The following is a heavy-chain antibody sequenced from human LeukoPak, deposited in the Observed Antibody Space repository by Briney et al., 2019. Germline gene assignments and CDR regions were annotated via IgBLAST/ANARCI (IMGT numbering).Heavy chain of an antibody. D-gene: IGHD1-26*01. CDR2: INPNSGGT. V-gene: IGHV1-2*06. CDR1: GYTFTGYY. J-gene: IGHJ4*02. Sequence: ASVKVSCKASGYTFTGYYMHWVRQAPGQGLEWMGRINPNSGGTNYAQKFQGRVTMTRDTSISTAYMELSSLRAEDTAVYYCAAEEGYLTNSGNYKGVDYWGQGTLVTVSS. CDR3: AAEEGYLTNSGNYKGVDY.